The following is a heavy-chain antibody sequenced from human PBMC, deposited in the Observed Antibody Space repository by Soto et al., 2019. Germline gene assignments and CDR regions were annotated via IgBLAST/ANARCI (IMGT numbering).Heavy chain of an antibody. Sequence: GESLKISCKGSGYSFTSYWIGWVRQMPGKGLEWMGIIYPGDSDTRYSPSFQGQVTISADKSISTAYLQWSSLKASDTAMYYCARLRTPVGYRAPFDYWGQGTLVTVSS. CDR3: ARLRTPVGYRAPFDY. CDR2: IYPGDSDT. D-gene: IGHD3-16*02. V-gene: IGHV5-51*01. CDR1: GYSFTSYW. J-gene: IGHJ4*02.